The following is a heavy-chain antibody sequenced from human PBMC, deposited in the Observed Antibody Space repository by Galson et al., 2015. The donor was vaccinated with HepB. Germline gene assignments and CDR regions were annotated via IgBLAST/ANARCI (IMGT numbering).Heavy chain of an antibody. CDR1: GFSLSTSGMC. Sequence: LALVKPTQTLTLPCTFSGFSLSTSGMCVSWIRQPPGKALEWLARIDWDDDKYYSTSLKTRPTISKDTSKNQVVLTMTNMDPVDTATYYCARTEYCSGGSCYPDAFDIWGQGTMVTVSS. D-gene: IGHD2-15*01. V-gene: IGHV2-70*11. CDR3: ARTEYCSGGSCYPDAFDI. CDR2: IDWDDDK. J-gene: IGHJ3*02.